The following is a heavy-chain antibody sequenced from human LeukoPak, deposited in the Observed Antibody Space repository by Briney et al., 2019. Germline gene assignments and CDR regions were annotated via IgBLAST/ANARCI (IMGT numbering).Heavy chain of an antibody. CDR3: ARAEIRQPFDY. Sequence: GGSLRLSCAASGFTFSSYGMHWVRQAPGKGLEWVAVISYDGSNKYYADSVKGRFTISRDNSKNTLYLQMNSLRAEDTAVYYCARAEIRQPFDYWGQGTLVTVSS. CDR2: ISYDGSNK. J-gene: IGHJ4*02. D-gene: IGHD3-10*01. CDR1: GFTFSSYG. V-gene: IGHV3-30*03.